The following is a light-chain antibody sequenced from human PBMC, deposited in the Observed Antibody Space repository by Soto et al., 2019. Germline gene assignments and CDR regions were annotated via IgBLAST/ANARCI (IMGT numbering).Light chain of an antibody. J-gene: IGKJ2*01. CDR1: QSVSSY. CDR2: DAS. Sequence: EIVLTQSQATLSLSPGERATLSCRASQSVSSYLAWYQQKPGQAPRLLIYDASNRGTGIPATFSGGGSGTDFTLSISSLEPEDFAVYYCQQRFNWPRFTFGQGTNLEIK. CDR3: QQRFNWPRFT. V-gene: IGKV3-11*01.